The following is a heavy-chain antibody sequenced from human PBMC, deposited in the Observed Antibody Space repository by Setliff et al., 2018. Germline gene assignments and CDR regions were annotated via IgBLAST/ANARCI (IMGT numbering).Heavy chain of an antibody. V-gene: IGHV4-39*01. Sequence: PSETLSLTCTVSGDSISSGTYYWGWIRQPPGKGLEWIGSRYYSGHTYYNPSLKSRVAMSVDKAKNQLSLKLSSVVAADTAVYYCARGVSSVSWTPRYWGRGILVTVSS. CDR3: ARGVSSVSWTPRY. D-gene: IGHD6-19*01. J-gene: IGHJ4*02. CDR1: GDSISSGTYY. CDR2: RYYSGHT.